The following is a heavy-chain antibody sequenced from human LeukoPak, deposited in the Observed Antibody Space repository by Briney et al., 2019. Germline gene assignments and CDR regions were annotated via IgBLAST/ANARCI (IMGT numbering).Heavy chain of an antibody. CDR1: GLTFRTSG. CDR3: AKDGGTHFDH. V-gene: IGHV3-48*01. CDR2: ISSSGTTI. D-gene: IGHD1-26*01. J-gene: IGHJ4*02. Sequence: GGSLRLSCAASGLTFRTSGMNWVGQAPGKGLEWVSYISSSGTTISYAQSVKGRFTITRDNAQNSLTLHMNTLRADDTAVYYCAKDGGTHFDHWGQGTLVTVSS.